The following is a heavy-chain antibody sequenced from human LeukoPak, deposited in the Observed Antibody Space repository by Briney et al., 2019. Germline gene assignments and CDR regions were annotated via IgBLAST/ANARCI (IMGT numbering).Heavy chain of an antibody. CDR1: GFTFSSYT. Sequence: GGSLRLSCTASGFTFSSYTTTWVRQAPGKGLKWVSTITTGDGNTYYADSVRGRFTVSRDDSKNTLYLQMNSLRAEDTAVYYCAKDGGLWVSAHWGDSWGRGTLVTVSS. CDR2: ITTGDGNT. V-gene: IGHV3-23*01. CDR3: AKDGGLWVSAHWGDS. D-gene: IGHD7-27*01. J-gene: IGHJ4*02.